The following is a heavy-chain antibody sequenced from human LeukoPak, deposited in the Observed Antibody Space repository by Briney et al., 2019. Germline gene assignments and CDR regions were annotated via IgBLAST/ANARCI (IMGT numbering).Heavy chain of an antibody. V-gene: IGHV1-46*01. D-gene: IGHD5-12*01. CDR3: ARDAPPYSGYDLRFDY. CDR2: INPSGGST. J-gene: IGHJ4*02. Sequence: ASVKVSCKASGYTFTSYYMHWVRQAPGQGLEWMGIINPSGGSTSYAQKFQGRVTMTRDTSTSTVYMELSSLRSEDTAVYYCARDAPPYSGYDLRFDYWGQGTLDTVSS. CDR1: GYTFTSYY.